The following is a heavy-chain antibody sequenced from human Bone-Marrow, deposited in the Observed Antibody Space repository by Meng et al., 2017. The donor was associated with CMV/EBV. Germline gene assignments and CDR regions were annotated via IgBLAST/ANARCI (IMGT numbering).Heavy chain of an antibody. CDR3: ARVAGGSYVLDY. CDR1: GGSISSGSYY. CDR2: IYTSGST. Sequence: QVQLQESGPGLVKPSQTLSLTCTVSGGSISSGSYYWSWIRQPAGKGLEWIGRIYTSGSTNYNPSLKSRVTMSVDTSKNQFSLKLSSVTAADTAVYYCARVAGGSYVLDYWGQGTLVTGS. D-gene: IGHD1-26*01. V-gene: IGHV4-61*02. J-gene: IGHJ4*02.